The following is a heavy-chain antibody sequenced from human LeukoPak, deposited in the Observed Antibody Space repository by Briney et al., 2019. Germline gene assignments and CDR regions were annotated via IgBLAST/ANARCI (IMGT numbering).Heavy chain of an antibody. CDR2: IDSDGSST. CDR1: GFTFSAYG. J-gene: IGHJ6*02. CDR3: VRGSSGWNGMDV. Sequence: PGRSLRLSCAASGFTFSAYGMHWVRQAPGKGLVSVSRIDSDGSSTTYADSAKGRFTISRDNAKNTLYLQMNSLGVEDTALYYRVRGSSGWNGMDVWGQGTTVTVSS. V-gene: IGHV3-74*01. D-gene: IGHD6-19*01.